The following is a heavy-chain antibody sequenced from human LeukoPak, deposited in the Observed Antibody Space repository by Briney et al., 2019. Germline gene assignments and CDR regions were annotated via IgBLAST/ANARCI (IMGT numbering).Heavy chain of an antibody. CDR2: ISGSGDNT. CDR3: AKGSYYDSSGSFYFDY. CDR1: GFTFSSYA. J-gene: IGHJ4*02. V-gene: IGHV3-23*01. Sequence: GGSLRLSCAASGFTFSSYAMSWVGQAPGKGLEWVSGISGSGDNTYYADSVKGRFTISRDNSKNTLYVQVNSLGTEDTAAYYCAKGSYYDSSGSFYFDYWGQGTLVTVSS. D-gene: IGHD3-22*01.